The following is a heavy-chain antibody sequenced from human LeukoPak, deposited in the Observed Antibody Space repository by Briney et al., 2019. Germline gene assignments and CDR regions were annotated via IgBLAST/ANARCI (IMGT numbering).Heavy chain of an antibody. CDR2: ISAYNGNT. CDR1: GYTFTSYG. V-gene: IGHV1-18*01. J-gene: IGHJ4*02. Sequence: ASVKVSCKASGYTFTSYGISWVRQAPGQGLEWMGWISAYNGNTNYAQKLQGRVTTTTDTSTSTAYMELRSLRSDDTAVYYCARESDYYYDSSGYYLFDYWGQGTLVTVSS. CDR3: ARESDYYYDSSGYYLFDY. D-gene: IGHD3-22*01.